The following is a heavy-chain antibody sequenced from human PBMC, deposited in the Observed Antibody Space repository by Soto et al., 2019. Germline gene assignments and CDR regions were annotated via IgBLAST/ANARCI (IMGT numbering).Heavy chain of an antibody. Sequence: GGSLRLSCAASGFTLSRDAMRCVRPAPGKGMEWVSAIRGSGGSTYYADSVKGRFTISRDNSKHTLYLQMNSLRAEDTAVYYCTNDLRRGMERAIYIWDQGPMVTVS. CDR3: TNDLRRGMERAIYI. CDR1: GFTLSRDA. V-gene: IGHV3-23*01. D-gene: IGHD5-18*01. CDR2: IRGSGGST. J-gene: IGHJ3*02.